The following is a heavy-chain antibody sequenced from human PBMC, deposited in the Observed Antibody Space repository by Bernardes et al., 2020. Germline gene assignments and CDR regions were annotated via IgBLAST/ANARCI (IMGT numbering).Heavy chain of an antibody. D-gene: IGHD5-12*01. J-gene: IGHJ4*02. V-gene: IGHV4-59*01. CDR2: VYYSGTT. Sequence: SETLSLTCTVSGGSIKNYYWNWMRQPPGKGLEWIGYVYYSGTTDYNPSLKSRVTISLDMSNNQFSLKLSSVTAADTAVYYCARHRSVNDRVFDYWGQGTLVTVSS. CDR1: GGSIKNYY. CDR3: ARHRSVNDRVFDY.